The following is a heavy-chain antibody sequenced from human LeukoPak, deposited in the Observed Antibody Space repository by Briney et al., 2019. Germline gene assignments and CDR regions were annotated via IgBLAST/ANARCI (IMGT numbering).Heavy chain of an antibody. V-gene: IGHV4-39*07. CDR2: IYYSGST. J-gene: IGHJ4*02. CDR1: GGSISSSSYY. Sequence: SETLSLTCTVSGGSISSSSYYWGWIRQPPGKGLEWIGSIYYSGSTYYNPSLKSRVTISVDTSKNQFSLKLSSVTAADTAVYYCARGPTTVTRAFDYWGQGTLVTVSS. D-gene: IGHD4-17*01. CDR3: ARGPTTVTRAFDY.